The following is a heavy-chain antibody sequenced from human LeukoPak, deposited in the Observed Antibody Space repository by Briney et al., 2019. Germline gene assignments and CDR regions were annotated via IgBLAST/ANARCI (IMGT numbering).Heavy chain of an antibody. CDR2: ISAYNGNT. Sequence: ASVKVSCKASGYTFTGYYMHWVRQAPGQGLEWMGWISAYNGNTNYAQTLQGRVTMTTDTSTSIAYMELRSLRSDDTAVYYCARARRGVEMATIFDYWGQRTLVTVSS. J-gene: IGHJ4*02. D-gene: IGHD5-24*01. CDR3: ARARRGVEMATIFDY. V-gene: IGHV1-18*01. CDR1: GYTFTGYY.